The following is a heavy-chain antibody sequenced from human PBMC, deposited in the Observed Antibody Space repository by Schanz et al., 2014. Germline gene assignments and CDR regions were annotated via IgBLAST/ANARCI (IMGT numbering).Heavy chain of an antibody. CDR1: GFTFSSYA. V-gene: IGHV3-30-3*01. Sequence: QVQLVESGGGVVQPGRSLRLSCAASGFTFSSYAMHWVRQAPGKGLEWVAVISYDGRNKYYADSVKGRFTISRDNSKNTLYQQMNSLRAEDTAVYYCARDIEGYDGGGGGFDPWGQGTLVTVSS. J-gene: IGHJ5*02. D-gene: IGHD2-21*01. CDR3: ARDIEGYDGGGGGFDP. CDR2: ISYDGRNK.